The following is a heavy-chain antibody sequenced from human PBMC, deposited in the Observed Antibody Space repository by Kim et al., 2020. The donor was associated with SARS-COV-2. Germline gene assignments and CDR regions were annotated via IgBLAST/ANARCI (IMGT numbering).Heavy chain of an antibody. CDR3: AKGDSSDWGYFQH. CDR2: ISSSGGNT. Sequence: GGSLRLSCAASGFSFSSYAMNWVRQAPGKGLEWVSSISSSGGNTFYADSVKGRFTISRDNFKNTLYLQMNSLRADDTAVYYCAKGDSSDWGYFQHWGQGTLVIVSS. J-gene: IGHJ1*01. CDR1: GFSFSSYA. V-gene: IGHV3-23*01. D-gene: IGHD6-19*01.